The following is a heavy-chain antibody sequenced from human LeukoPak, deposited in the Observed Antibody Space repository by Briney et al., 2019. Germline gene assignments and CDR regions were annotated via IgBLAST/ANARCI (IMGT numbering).Heavy chain of an antibody. CDR2: IWYDGSSK. D-gene: IGHD2-2*01. J-gene: IGHJ4*02. CDR1: GFTFSSYG. Sequence: GGSLRLSCAASGFTFSSYGMHWVRQAPGKGLEWVALIWYDGSSKHYADSARGRFTISRDNSKNTLYLQMNSLRAEDTAVYYCARSLVPYFDYWGQGTLVTVSS. V-gene: IGHV3-33*01. CDR3: ARSLVPYFDY.